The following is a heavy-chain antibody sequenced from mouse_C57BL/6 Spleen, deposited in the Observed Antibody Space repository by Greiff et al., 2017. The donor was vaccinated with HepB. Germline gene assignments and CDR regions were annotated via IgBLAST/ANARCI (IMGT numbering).Heavy chain of an antibody. V-gene: IGHV2-3*01. D-gene: IGHD2-2*01. CDR1: GFSLTSYG. CDR3: AKHNGYDGTAWFAY. Sequence: VKVVESGPGLVAPSQSLSITCTVSGFSLTSYGVSWVRQPPGKGLEWLGVIWGDGSTNYHSALISRLSISKDNSKSQVFLKLNSLQTDDTATYYCAKHNGYDGTAWFAYWGQGTLVTVSA. J-gene: IGHJ3*01. CDR2: IWGDGST.